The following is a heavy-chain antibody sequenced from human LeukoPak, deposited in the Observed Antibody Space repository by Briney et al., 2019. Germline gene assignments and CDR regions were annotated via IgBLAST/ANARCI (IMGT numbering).Heavy chain of an antibody. J-gene: IGHJ3*02. D-gene: IGHD5-12*01. V-gene: IGHV4-4*07. CDR1: GCSISSYY. Sequence: SETLSLTCTVSGCSISSYYWSWIRQPAGKGLEWIWRIYTSGSTNYNPSLKSRVTMSVDTSKNQFSLKLSSVTAADTAVYYCARRSIVATVFDAFDIWGQGTMVTVSS. CDR2: IYTSGST. CDR3: ARRSIVATVFDAFDI.